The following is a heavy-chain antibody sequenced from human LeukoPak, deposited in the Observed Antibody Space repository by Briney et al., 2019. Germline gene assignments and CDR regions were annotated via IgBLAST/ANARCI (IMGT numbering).Heavy chain of an antibody. D-gene: IGHD1-26*01. Sequence: ASVKVSCKASGGTFSSYAISWVRQAPGQGLEWMGRIIPILGIANYAQKFQGRVTITADKSTSTAYMELSSLRSEDTAVYYCARAQWERQIAGSYYYGMDVSGQGTTVTVSS. CDR3: ARAQWERQIAGSYYYGMDV. J-gene: IGHJ6*02. CDR1: GGTFSSYA. CDR2: IIPILGIA. V-gene: IGHV1-69*04.